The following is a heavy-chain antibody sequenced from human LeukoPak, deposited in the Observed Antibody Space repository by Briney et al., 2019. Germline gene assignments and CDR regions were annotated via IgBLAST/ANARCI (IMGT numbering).Heavy chain of an antibody. Sequence: PSETLPLTCPGSGGSLRRYYWRWLRPPPAKGLAWIGYIYYSESTNYNPPLHSQVPISVDTSNNQFSLKLSSVTAADTAVYYCASNLTGADYWGQGTLVTVSS. CDR1: GGSLRRYY. V-gene: IGHV4-59*01. CDR2: IYYSEST. D-gene: IGHD7-27*01. CDR3: ASNLTGADY. J-gene: IGHJ4*02.